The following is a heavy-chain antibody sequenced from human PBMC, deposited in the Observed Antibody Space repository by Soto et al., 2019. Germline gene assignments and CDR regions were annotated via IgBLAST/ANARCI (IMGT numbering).Heavy chain of an antibody. CDR3: ANEVDVAFSSLQYGMDV. CDR2: ISYDGTYK. V-gene: IGHV3-30*14. J-gene: IGHJ6*02. CDR1: GFTFNNFA. Sequence: GGSLRLSCAASGFTFNNFAMHWVRQAQGKGLEWVAFISYDGTYKYYADSVRGPFTVYRDNSKSTLFLQMNSLKFEDTAVYVCANEVDVAFSSLQYGMDVWGQGTTVTVSS. D-gene: IGHD5-12*01.